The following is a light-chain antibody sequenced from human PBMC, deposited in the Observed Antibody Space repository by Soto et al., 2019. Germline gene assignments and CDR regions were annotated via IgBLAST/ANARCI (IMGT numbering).Light chain of an antibody. CDR2: DAS. V-gene: IGKV1-39*01. Sequence: DIQMTQSPSTLSASLGDTVTITCRASQTINNCLAWYQQKPGKAPKLLISDASSLEPGVPSRFSGSGSGTDFTLTISSLQPEDFATYFCQQSYRTPLTFGGGTKVDIK. J-gene: IGKJ4*01. CDR3: QQSYRTPLT. CDR1: QTINNC.